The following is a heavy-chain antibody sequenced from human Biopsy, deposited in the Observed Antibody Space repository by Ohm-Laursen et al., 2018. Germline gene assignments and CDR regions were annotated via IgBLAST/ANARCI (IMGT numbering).Heavy chain of an antibody. Sequence: TLSLTCAASGGSFTGHYWTWIRQPPGKGLEWIGHISYTGYTSYNASLKSRVTISVDTSRNHFSLRLSSLTAADTAVYYCARGSNVFGGLYFPRWGQGNLLTVSS. CDR2: ISYTGYT. J-gene: IGHJ4*02. D-gene: IGHD2/OR15-2a*01. CDR3: ARGSNVFGGLYFPR. V-gene: IGHV4-59*11. CDR1: GGSFTGHY.